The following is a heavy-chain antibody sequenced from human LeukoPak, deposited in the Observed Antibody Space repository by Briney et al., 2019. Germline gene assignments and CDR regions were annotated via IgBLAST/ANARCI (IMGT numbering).Heavy chain of an antibody. D-gene: IGHD1-26*01. Sequence: SETLSLTRTVSGGSISSSSYYWGWIRQPPGKGLEWIGSMYYSGSTYYNPSLKSRVTISVDTSKNQFSLKLSSVTAADTAVYYCARGLSAHGYWGQGTLVTVSS. CDR2: MYYSGST. CDR1: GGSISSSSYY. J-gene: IGHJ4*02. CDR3: ARGLSAHGY. V-gene: IGHV4-39*01.